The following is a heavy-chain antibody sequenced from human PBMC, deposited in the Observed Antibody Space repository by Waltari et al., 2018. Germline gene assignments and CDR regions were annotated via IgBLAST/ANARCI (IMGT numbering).Heavy chain of an antibody. CDR2: FDPEDVDT. D-gene: IGHD2-2*01. J-gene: IGHJ5*02. V-gene: IGHV1-24*01. CDR1: GYTLTELS. CDR3: APRARVLSSSRWFDP. Sequence: QVQLVQSGAEVKKPGASVKVSCKVSGYTLTELSMHWVRQAPGNGLEGIGVFDPEDVDTIYAQKLQGSVTMTGDTATATAYMELSSLRSEVTAVYYFAPRARVLSSSRWFDPWGQGTLVTVSS.